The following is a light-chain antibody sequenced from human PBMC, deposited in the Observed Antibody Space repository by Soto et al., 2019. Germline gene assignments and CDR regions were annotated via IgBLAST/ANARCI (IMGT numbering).Light chain of an antibody. J-gene: IGLJ2*01. CDR1: ALSKKY. V-gene: IGLV3-25*02. Sequence: SYELTQPPSVSVSPGQTARITCSGDALSKKYAYWYQQKPGEAPVLVIYKDSERPSGIPERFSGSSSGTTVTLTISGVQAEDEADYYCQSADSSGTYVVFGGGTKVTVL. CDR3: QSADSSGTYVV. CDR2: KDS.